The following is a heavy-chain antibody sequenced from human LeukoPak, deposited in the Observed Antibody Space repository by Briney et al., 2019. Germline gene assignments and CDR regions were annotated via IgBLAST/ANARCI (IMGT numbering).Heavy chain of an antibody. CDR1: GGSFSGYY. D-gene: IGHD2-2*02. Sequence: SETLSLTCAVYGGSFSGYYWSWIRQPPGKGLEWIGEINHSGSTNYNPSLKSRVTISVDTSKNQFSLKLSSVTAADTAVYYCATAGYCSSTSCYRGSQDAFDIWGQGTMATVSS. V-gene: IGHV4-34*01. CDR2: INHSGST. CDR3: ATAGYCSSTSCYRGSQDAFDI. J-gene: IGHJ3*02.